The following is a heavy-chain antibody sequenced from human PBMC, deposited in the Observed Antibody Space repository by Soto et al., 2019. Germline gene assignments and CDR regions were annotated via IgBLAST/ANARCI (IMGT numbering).Heavy chain of an antibody. Sequence: GGSPRLSCAASGFTFSSYGMHWVRQAPGKGLEWVAVISYDGSNKYYADSVKGRFTISRDNSKKTLYLQMNSLRAEDTAVYYCAKGGLEMATVFDYWGQGTLVTVSS. CDR2: ISYDGSNK. CDR1: GFTFSSYG. D-gene: IGHD4-4*01. CDR3: AKGGLEMATVFDY. J-gene: IGHJ4*02. V-gene: IGHV3-30*18.